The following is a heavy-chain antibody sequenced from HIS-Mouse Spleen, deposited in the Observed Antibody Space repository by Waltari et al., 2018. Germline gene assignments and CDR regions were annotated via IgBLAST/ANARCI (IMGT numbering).Heavy chain of an antibody. D-gene: IGHD2-15*01. V-gene: IGHV4-30-4*01. CDR2: IYYSGST. J-gene: IGHJ4*02. Sequence: QTLSLTCTVSGGSISSGDYYWSWIRQPPGKGLEWIGYIYYSGSTYYNPSLKSRVTISVDTSKNQFSLKLSSVTAADTAVYYCARGAPYCSGGSCYPKYYFDYWGQGTLVTVSS. CDR3: ARGAPYCSGGSCYPKYYFDY. CDR1: GGSISSGDYY.